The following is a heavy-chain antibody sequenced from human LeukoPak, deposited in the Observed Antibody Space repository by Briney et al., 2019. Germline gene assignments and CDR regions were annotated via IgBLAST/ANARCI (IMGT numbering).Heavy chain of an antibody. Sequence: ASVKVSCKASGYTFTGYYTHWMRQAPGQGLEWMGWINPNRGDTNYAQKFQGRVTMTRDTSISTAYMELSRLIPDDTAMYYCARVPITGDISGWSGFPFDIWGHGTMVTVSS. J-gene: IGHJ3*02. D-gene: IGHD6-19*01. CDR2: INPNRGDT. V-gene: IGHV1-2*02. CDR1: GYTFTGYY. CDR3: ARVPITGDISGWSGFPFDI.